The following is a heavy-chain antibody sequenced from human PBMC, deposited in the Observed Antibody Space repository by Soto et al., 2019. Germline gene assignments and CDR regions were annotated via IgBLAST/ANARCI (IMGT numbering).Heavy chain of an antibody. CDR1: GFSLSTSGVG. CDR2: IYWDDDK. J-gene: IGHJ5*02. Sequence: QITLKESGPTLVKPTQTLTLTCTFSGFSLSTSGVGVGWIRQPPGKALEWLALIYWDDDKRYSPSLKSRLTITKDTSKNQVVLTVTNVDPVDTATYYCARRYCSTTSCYNWFDPWGQGTLVTVSS. D-gene: IGHD2-2*01. CDR3: ARRYCSTTSCYNWFDP. V-gene: IGHV2-5*02.